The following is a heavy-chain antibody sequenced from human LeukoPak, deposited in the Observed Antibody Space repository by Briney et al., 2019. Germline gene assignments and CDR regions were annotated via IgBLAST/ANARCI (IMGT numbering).Heavy chain of an antibody. CDR3: VSTGGGSGGH. V-gene: IGHV4-59*01. CDR1: GGSISSAY. Sequence: PSETLSLTCTVCGGSISSAYWIGLRQPPGKGLEWIGGFHYSASTIYNPSLQSRVAISADTSKNPFSLDLRSVSAADTAVYSCVSTGGGSGGHWGQGTLVTVSS. CDR2: FHYSAST. D-gene: IGHD5-12*01. J-gene: IGHJ4*02.